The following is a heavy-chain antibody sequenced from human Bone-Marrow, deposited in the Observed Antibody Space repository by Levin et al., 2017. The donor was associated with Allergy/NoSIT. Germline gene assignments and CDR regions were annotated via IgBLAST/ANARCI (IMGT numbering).Heavy chain of an antibody. D-gene: IGHD6-19*01. J-gene: IGHJ6*02. CDR3: ARDGMYGITVAGTAHYYGMDV. V-gene: IGHV3-30*04. CDR1: GFSLSTYP. CDR2: ISFDGSDK. Sequence: GGSLRLSCEASGFSLSTYPMHWVRQAPGKGLEWVAVISFDGSDKDYIDSVKGRFSISRDNSKNKVYLRVKSLRAEDTAVYYCARDGMYGITVAGTAHYYGMDVWGQGTTVTVSS.